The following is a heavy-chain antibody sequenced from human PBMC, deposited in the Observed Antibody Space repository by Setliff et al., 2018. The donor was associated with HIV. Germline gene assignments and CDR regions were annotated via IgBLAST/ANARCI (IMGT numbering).Heavy chain of an antibody. CDR1: GGSISSKDHY. Sequence: PSETLSLTCTVSGGSISSKDHYWGWIWQSPGKGLEWIATIYFRGSAYYNPSLRSRVTISVDTSKNQFSLKVNSVTAADTAVYYCARGLWFGGSYWFDPWGQGTLVTVSS. J-gene: IGHJ5*02. CDR2: IYFRGSA. V-gene: IGHV4-39*07. CDR3: ARGLWFGGSYWFDP. D-gene: IGHD3-10*01.